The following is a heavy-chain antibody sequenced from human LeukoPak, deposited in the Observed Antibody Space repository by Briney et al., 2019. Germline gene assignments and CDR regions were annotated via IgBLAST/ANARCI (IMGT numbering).Heavy chain of an antibody. V-gene: IGHV4-34*01. Sequence: SETLSLTCAAYGGSFSGYYWSWIRQPPGKGLEWIGEINHSGSTNYNPSLKSRVTISVDTSKNQFSLKLSSVTAADTAVYYCARGFRTFYYDSRGAFDYWGQGTLVTVSS. CDR1: GGSFSGYY. D-gene: IGHD3-22*01. CDR3: ARGFRTFYYDSRGAFDY. CDR2: INHSGST. J-gene: IGHJ4*02.